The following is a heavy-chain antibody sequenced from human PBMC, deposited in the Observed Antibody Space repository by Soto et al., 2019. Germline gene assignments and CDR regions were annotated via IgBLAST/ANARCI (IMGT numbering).Heavy chain of an antibody. CDR3: AREYRSSSGRSDS. Sequence: GASVKVSCKASGGSFSSYAISWVRQAPGQGLEWMGGIIPIFGTPSYAQKFQGRVTITTDESTSTAYMELSSLRSEDTAVYYCAREYRSSSGRSDSWGQGTLVTVSS. CDR1: GGSFSSYA. D-gene: IGHD6-6*01. CDR2: IIPIFGTP. V-gene: IGHV1-69*05. J-gene: IGHJ4*02.